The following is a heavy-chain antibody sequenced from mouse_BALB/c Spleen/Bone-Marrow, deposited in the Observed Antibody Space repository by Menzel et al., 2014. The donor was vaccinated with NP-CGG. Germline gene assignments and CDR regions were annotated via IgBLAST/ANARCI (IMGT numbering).Heavy chain of an antibody. V-gene: IGHV5-17*02. CDR2: ISSGSSTI. Sequence: EVNVVESGGGLVQPGGSRKLSCAASGFTFSSFGMHWVRQAPEKGLEWAAYISSGSSTIYYADTAKGRFTIPRDNPKNTLFLQMTSLRSEDTAMYYCARDVPLYDVGYFDYWGQGTTLTVSS. D-gene: IGHD2-14*01. CDR1: GFTFSSFG. J-gene: IGHJ2*01. CDR3: ARDVPLYDVGYFDY.